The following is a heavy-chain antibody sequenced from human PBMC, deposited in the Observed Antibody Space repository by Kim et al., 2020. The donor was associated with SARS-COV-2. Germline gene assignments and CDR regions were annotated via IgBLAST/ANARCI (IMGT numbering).Heavy chain of an antibody. D-gene: IGHD3-22*01. CDR2: INPNSGGT. CDR1: GYTFTGYY. V-gene: IGHV1-2*02. Sequence: ASVKVSCKASGYTFTGYYMHWVRQAPGQGLEWMGWINPNSGGTNYAQKFQGRVTMTRDTSISTAYMELSRLRSDDTAVYYCARVERNYYDSSGYYYVYFQHWGQGTLVTVSS. CDR3: ARVERNYYDSSGYYYVYFQH. J-gene: IGHJ1*01.